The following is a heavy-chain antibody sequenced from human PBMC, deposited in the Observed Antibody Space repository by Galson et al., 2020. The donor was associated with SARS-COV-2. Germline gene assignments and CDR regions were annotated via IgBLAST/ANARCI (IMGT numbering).Heavy chain of an antibody. CDR1: GFTFNSYG. V-gene: IGHV3-33*01. Sequence: SLRLSCAASGFTFNSYGMHWVRQAPGKGLEWVAVIWYDGSNKYHADSVKGRFTISRDISKNTLNLQMSGLRAEDTAVYYCARDPTGGNGYFDYWGQGTLVTVSS. J-gene: IGHJ4*02. CDR2: IWYDGSNK. CDR3: ARDPTGGNGYFDY. D-gene: IGHD3-16*01.